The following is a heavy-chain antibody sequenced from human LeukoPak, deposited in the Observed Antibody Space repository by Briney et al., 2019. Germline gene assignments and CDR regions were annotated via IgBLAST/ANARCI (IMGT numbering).Heavy chain of an antibody. CDR2: IYHSGST. J-gene: IGHJ4*02. V-gene: IGHV4-38-2*02. D-gene: IGHD5-24*01. CDR3: ARANRPQDGYKPTYYFDY. CDR1: GYSISSGYY. Sequence: SETLSLTCTVSGYSISSGYYWGWIRQPPGKGLEWIGSIYHSGSTYYNPSLKSRVTISVETSKNQFSLKLNSVTAADTAVYYCARANRPQDGYKPTYYFDYWGQGTLVTVSS.